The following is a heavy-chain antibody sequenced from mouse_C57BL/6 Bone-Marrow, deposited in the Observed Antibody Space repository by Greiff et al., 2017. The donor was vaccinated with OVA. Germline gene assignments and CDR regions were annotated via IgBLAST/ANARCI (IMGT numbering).Heavy chain of an antibody. CDR2: IYPRSGNT. CDR1: GYTFTSYG. J-gene: IGHJ4*01. V-gene: IGHV1-81*01. CDR3: ANVTDYYAMDY. D-gene: IGHD2-12*01. Sequence: VQVVESGAELARPGASVKLSCKASGYTFTSYGLSWVKQRTGQGLEWIGEIYPRSGNTYYNEKFKGKATLTADKSSSTAYMELRSLTSEDSAVYFCANVTDYYAMDYWGQGTSVTVSS.